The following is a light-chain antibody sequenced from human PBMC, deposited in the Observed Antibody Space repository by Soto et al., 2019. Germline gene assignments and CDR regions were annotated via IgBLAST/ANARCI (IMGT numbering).Light chain of an antibody. CDR3: QQYNNWPPRT. V-gene: IGKV3-15*01. CDR1: QSIRNS. CDR2: GAS. Sequence: EIVMTQPPASLSVSPGETATLSCRASQSIRNSLAWNQQKPGQAPSLVIYGASTRATGIPARFSGSGSGTEFTLTISSLQSEDSALYYCQQYNNWPPRTFGQGTKLEIK. J-gene: IGKJ2*01.